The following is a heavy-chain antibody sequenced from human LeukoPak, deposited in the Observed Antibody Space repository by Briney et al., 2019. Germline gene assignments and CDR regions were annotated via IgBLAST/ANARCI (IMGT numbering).Heavy chain of an antibody. CDR3: AKSRIGYYDSSGTLAFDY. D-gene: IGHD3-22*01. CDR2: ISGSGGST. Sequence: GGSLRLSCAASGFTFSSYAMSWVRQAPGKGLEWVSAISGSGGSTYYADSVKGRLTISRDNSKNTLYLQMNSLRAEDTAVYYCAKSRIGYYDSSGTLAFDYWGQGTLVTVSS. V-gene: IGHV3-23*01. J-gene: IGHJ4*02. CDR1: GFTFSSYA.